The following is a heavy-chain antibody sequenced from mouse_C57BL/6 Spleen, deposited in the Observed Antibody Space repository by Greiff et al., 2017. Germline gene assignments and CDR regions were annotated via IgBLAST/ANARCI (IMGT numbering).Heavy chain of an antibody. D-gene: IGHD3-2*02. CDR1: GYTFTSYW. V-gene: IGHV1-69*01. J-gene: IGHJ3*01. Sequence: QVQLQQPGAELVMPGASVKLSCKASGYTFTSYWMHWVKQRPGQGLEWIGEIDPSDSYTNYNQKFKGKSTLTVDKSSSTAYMQLSSLTSEDSAVYYCARGPAQATSWFAYWGQGTLVTVSA. CDR2: IDPSDSYT. CDR3: ARGPAQATSWFAY.